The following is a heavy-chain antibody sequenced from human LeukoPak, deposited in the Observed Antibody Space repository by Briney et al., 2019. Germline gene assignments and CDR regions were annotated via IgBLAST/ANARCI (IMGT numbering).Heavy chain of an antibody. CDR3: AKDQYSGSYYGDFDY. J-gene: IGHJ4*02. CDR2: ISYDGSNK. D-gene: IGHD1-26*01. Sequence: GGSLRLSCAASGFTFSSYGMHWVRQAPGKGLEWVAVISYDGSNKYYADSVKGRFTISRDNSKNTLYLQMNSLRAEDTAVYYCAKDQYSGSYYGDFDYWGQGTLVTVSS. CDR1: GFTFSSYG. V-gene: IGHV3-30*18.